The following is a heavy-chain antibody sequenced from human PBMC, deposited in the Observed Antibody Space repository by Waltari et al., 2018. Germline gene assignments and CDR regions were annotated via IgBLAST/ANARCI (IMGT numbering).Heavy chain of an antibody. Sequence: QIQLVESGGGVVQPGRSLRLRCAAQGLIFRSNGMDWVRQAPGKGLGWVAGIWDDGSRTLYADSVKGRFTISRDNSKNTLSLQMNSLRAEDTALYYCARGRGVLSDAYFDYWGQGTLVTVSS. D-gene: IGHD3-10*01. CDR2: IWDDGSRT. CDR1: GLIFRSNG. CDR3: ARGRGVLSDAYFDY. V-gene: IGHV3-33*01. J-gene: IGHJ4*02.